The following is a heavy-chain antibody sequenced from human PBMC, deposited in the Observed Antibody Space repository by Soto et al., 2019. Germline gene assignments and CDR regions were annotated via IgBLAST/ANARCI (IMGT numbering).Heavy chain of an antibody. J-gene: IGHJ4*02. Sequence: ASVKVSCKASGYTFTSYYMHWVRQAPGQGLEWMGIINPSGGSTSYAQKFQGRVTMTRDTSTSTVYMELSSLRSEDTAVYYCARDRSGIFGVVSYDYWGQGTLVTVSS. CDR1: GYTFTSYY. CDR3: ARDRSGIFGVVSYDY. CDR2: INPSGGST. D-gene: IGHD3-3*01. V-gene: IGHV1-46*01.